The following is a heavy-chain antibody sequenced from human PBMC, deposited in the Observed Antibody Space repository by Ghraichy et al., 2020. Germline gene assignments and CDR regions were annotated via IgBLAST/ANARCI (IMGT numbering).Heavy chain of an antibody. Sequence: GESLNISCAASGFIVSDSYMKWVRQASGKGLEWVSVIYSGGSTYYADSVKGRFTISRDNSKNTLYLQMSSLRAEDTAVYYCTTGAAWGQGTLVTVSS. CDR3: TTGAA. CDR1: GFIVSDSY. CDR2: IYSGGST. V-gene: IGHV3-53*01. J-gene: IGHJ4*02. D-gene: IGHD2-15*01.